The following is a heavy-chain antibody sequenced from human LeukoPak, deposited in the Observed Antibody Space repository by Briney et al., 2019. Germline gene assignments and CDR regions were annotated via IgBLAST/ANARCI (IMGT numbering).Heavy chain of an antibody. D-gene: IGHD5-18*01. J-gene: IGHJ4*02. CDR2: VYPDDSGT. CDR3: ARVRGYFHEESLSFDY. V-gene: IGHV5-51*01. Sequence: KPGESLKISCKGTGYNFYGYWVAWVRQMPGKGLEWMGIVYPDDSGTKYSPSFRGQVTMSADKSISTAYLQWSSLQASDTAMYYCARVRGYFHEESLSFDYWGQGTLVTVSS. CDR1: GYNFYGYW.